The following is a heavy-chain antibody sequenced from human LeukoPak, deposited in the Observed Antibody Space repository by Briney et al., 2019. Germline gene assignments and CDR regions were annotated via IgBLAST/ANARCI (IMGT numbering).Heavy chain of an antibody. Sequence: GGSLRLSCAASGFTFSSYGMHWVRQAPGKGPEWVAVIWYDGSNKYYADSVKGRFTISRDNSKNTLYLQMNSLRAEDTAVYYCARPDYYGSGSYYPYGMDVWGQGTTVTVSS. J-gene: IGHJ6*02. V-gene: IGHV3-33*01. CDR2: IWYDGSNK. D-gene: IGHD3-10*01. CDR1: GFTFSSYG. CDR3: ARPDYYGSGSYYPYGMDV.